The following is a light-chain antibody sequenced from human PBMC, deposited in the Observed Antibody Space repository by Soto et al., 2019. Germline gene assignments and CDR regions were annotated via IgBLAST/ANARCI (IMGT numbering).Light chain of an antibody. J-gene: IGLJ1*01. V-gene: IGLV2-14*01. CDR1: SSDVGGYNY. Sequence: QSVLTQPASVSGSPGQSITISCTGTSSDVGGYNYVSWYQQHPGKAPELMIYDVSNRPSGVSNRFSGSKSGNTASLTISGLQAEDEADYYCSSYTSSSVYVFGTGTKVTVL. CDR3: SSYTSSSVYV. CDR2: DVS.